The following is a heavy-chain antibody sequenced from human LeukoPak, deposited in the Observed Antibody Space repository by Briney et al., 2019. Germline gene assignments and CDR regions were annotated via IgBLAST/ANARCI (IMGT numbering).Heavy chain of an antibody. CDR3: ATRYCSGGSCEAAFDI. CDR2: IYYSGST. Sequence: PSETLSLTCTVSGGSISSGGYYWSWIRQHPGKGLEWIGYIYYSGSTYYNPSLKSRVTISVDTSKNQFSLKLSSVTAADTAVYYCATRYCSGGSCEAAFDIWGQGTMVTVSS. V-gene: IGHV4-31*03. D-gene: IGHD2-15*01. CDR1: GGSISSGGYY. J-gene: IGHJ3*02.